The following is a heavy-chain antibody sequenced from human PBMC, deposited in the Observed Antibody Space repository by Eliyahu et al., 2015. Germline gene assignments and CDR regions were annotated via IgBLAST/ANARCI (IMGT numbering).Heavy chain of an antibody. D-gene: IGHD3-3*01. Sequence: QVQLQESGPGLVKPSETLSLTCTVSGVSISSYYWSWIRQPPGKRLEWIGYIYYSGNTNHNPSLKSRVTMSVDTSKNQVSLKLSSVTAADTAVYYCARHGDHDFWSGYQVYGMDVWGQGTMVTVSS. CDR1: GVSISSYY. V-gene: IGHV4-59*08. J-gene: IGHJ6*02. CDR3: ARHGDHDFWSGYQVYGMDV. CDR2: IYYSGNT.